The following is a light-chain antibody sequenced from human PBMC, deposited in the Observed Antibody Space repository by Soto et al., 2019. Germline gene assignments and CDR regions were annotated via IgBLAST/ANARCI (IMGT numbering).Light chain of an antibody. CDR1: SSDIGASNF. CDR3: CSYAGSYTLV. Sequence: QSALTQPPSVSGSPGQSITVSCTGTSSDIGASNFVSWYQHLPGRAPKVIIFGATNRPSGVSNRFSGSKSGITASLTISGLQAEDEADYYCCSYAGSYTLVFGTGTKVTVL. V-gene: IGLV2-14*01. CDR2: GAT. J-gene: IGLJ1*01.